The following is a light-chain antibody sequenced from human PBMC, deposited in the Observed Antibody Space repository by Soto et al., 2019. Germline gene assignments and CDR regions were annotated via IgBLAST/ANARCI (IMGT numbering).Light chain of an antibody. J-gene: IGLJ2*01. Sequence: SYELTQPPSVSVSPGQTASITCSGDKLGDKYACWYQQKPGQSPVLVIYQDSKRPSGIPERFSGSTSGNTATLPIRGTKAMDEADYYCQAWDSSTAVFGGGTKVTVL. CDR3: QAWDSSTAV. CDR2: QDS. CDR1: KLGDKY. V-gene: IGLV3-1*01.